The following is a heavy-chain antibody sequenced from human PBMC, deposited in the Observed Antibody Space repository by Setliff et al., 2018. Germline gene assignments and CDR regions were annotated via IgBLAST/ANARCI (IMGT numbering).Heavy chain of an antibody. J-gene: IGHJ4*02. CDR2: ITDTGRT. V-gene: IGHV4-34*01. CDR3: ARDRGSNNSPEDFDY. D-gene: IGHD1-1*01. Sequence: PSETLSLTCTVYGGPLSGFSWNWIRQSPGGGLEWIGEITDTGRTKYIPSLKSRVTISIHMSWNQFSLRLSSLTAADTAVYYCARDRGSNNSPEDFDYWGLGTLVTVSS. CDR1: GGPLSGFS.